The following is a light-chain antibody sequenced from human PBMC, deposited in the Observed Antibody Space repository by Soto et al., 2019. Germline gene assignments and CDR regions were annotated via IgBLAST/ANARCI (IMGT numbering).Light chain of an antibody. CDR2: EGS. CDR3: CSYAGSSTV. V-gene: IGLV2-23*01. J-gene: IGLJ2*01. CDR1: SSDVGSYNL. Sequence: QSALTQPASVSGSPGQSITISCTGTSSDVGSYNLVSWYQQHPGKAPKLMIYEGSKRPSGVSNRFSGSKSGNTASLTISGLLAEDEADYYCCSYAGSSTVFGGGTKVTVL.